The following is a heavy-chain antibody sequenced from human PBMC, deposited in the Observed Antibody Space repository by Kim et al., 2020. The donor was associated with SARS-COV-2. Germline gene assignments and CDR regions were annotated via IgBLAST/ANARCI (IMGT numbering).Heavy chain of an antibody. V-gene: IGHV1-18*04. J-gene: IGHJ4*02. CDR3: ARGRDPYDSSVYYFSY. Sequence: ASVKVSCKASGYTFTSYGISWVRQAPGQGLEWMGWISAYNGNTNYAQKLQGRVTMTTDTSTSTAYMELRSLRSDDTAVYYCARGRDPYDSSVYYFSYWGQGTLVTVSS. D-gene: IGHD3-22*01. CDR1: GYTFTSYG. CDR2: ISAYNGNT.